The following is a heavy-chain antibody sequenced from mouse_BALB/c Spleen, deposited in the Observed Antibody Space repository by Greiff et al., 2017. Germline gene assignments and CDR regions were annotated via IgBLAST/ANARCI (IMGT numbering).Heavy chain of an antibody. J-gene: IGHJ3*01. CDR1: GYTFSSYW. Sequence: QVHVKQSGGELMKPGASVKISCKATGYTFSSYWIEWVKQRPGHGLEWIGEILPGSGNTNYNEKFKGKATFTADTSSNTAYMQLSSLTSEDSAVYYCARKGKLGRFAYWGQGTLVTVSA. V-gene: IGHV1-9*01. D-gene: IGHD4-1*01. CDR3: ARKGKLGRFAY. CDR2: ILPGSGNT.